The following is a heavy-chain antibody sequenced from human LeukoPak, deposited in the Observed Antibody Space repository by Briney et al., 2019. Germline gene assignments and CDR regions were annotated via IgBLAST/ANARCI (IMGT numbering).Heavy chain of an antibody. CDR2: ISGSGGST. CDR1: GFTFSSYA. J-gene: IGHJ4*02. D-gene: IGHD3-10*01. V-gene: IGHV3-23*01. CDR3: ARWSYVSGTWFLDS. Sequence: GGSLRLSCAASGFTFSSYAMSWVRQAPGKGLNWVSAISGSGGSTYYADSVKGRFTISRDNAKNSLSLQLNTLRAEDRAVYYCARWSYVSGTWFLDSWGQGALVTVSS.